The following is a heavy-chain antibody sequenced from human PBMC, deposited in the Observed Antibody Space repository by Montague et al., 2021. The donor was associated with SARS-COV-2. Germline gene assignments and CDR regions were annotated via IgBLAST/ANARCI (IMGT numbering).Heavy chain of an antibody. D-gene: IGHD3-9*01. J-gene: IGHJ4*02. V-gene: IGHV4-59*08. CDR2: VLYNKGT. CDR3: VRCPHVDGLNGPPDF. CDR1: GVSVTDYY. Sequence: SETLSLTCTVSGVSVTDYYWSWIRQPPGKGLEWVGDVLYNKGTDFNPSLKSRVAISVDTSKNQFSLRLTSVTAADTAFYYCVRCPHVDGLNGPPDFWDQGTLVTVSS.